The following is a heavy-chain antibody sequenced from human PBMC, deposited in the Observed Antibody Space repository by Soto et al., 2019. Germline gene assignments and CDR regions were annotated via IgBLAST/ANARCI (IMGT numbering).Heavy chain of an antibody. J-gene: IGHJ4*02. V-gene: IGHV3-74*01. CDR2: FNGDGGST. Sequence: PGGSLRLSCAASGLTISDYWMHWIRQAPGKGLVWVSGFNGDGGSTSYTDSVNGRFTVSRDNAKNTLYLQMNSLRAEDTAIYYCAKSFYDFWSGYPDWGQGTLVTVSS. CDR1: GLTISDYW. D-gene: IGHD3-3*01. CDR3: AKSFYDFWSGYPD.